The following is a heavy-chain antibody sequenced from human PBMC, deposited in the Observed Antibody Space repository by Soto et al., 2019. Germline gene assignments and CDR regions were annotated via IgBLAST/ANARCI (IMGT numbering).Heavy chain of an antibody. Sequence: GVSQRLSCAASGFTFSSYAMSWVRQPPGKGLEVVSAISGSGGRTYYADSVKGRFTISRDNSRNTLDLQMSSVRAEDTAVYYCAKEEPEYDDFWSGYTYNLFDPWGQRTMVIVAS. D-gene: IGHD3-3*01. CDR3: AKEEPEYDDFWSGYTYNLFDP. CDR1: GFTFSSYA. J-gene: IGHJ5*02. V-gene: IGHV3-23*01. CDR2: ISGSGGRT.